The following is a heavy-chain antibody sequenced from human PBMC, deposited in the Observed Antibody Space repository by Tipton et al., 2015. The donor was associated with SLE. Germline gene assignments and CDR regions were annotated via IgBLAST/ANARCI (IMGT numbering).Heavy chain of an antibody. CDR1: GGSLSGYA. D-gene: IGHD6-19*01. CDR2: INHSGFT. J-gene: IGHJ6*03. CDR3: ARGVAGYYFYYYLDV. Sequence: TLSLTCAVNGGSLSGYACSWIRQPPGKGLEWIGEINHSGFTNYRPSLKSRVTMSADRSTNQLSLKLSSVTAADTAVYYCARGVAGYYFYYYLDVWGSGTAVTVSS. V-gene: IGHV4-34*01.